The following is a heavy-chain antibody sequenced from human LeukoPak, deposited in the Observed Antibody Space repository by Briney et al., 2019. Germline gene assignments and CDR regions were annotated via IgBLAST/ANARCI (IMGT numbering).Heavy chain of an antibody. Sequence: SETLSLTCTVSGGSISSYYWSWIRQPPGKGLEWIGYIYYSGSTNYSPSLKSRVTISVGTSKNQFSLKLSSVTAADTAVYYCARIAWSGNWFDPWGQGTLVTVSS. D-gene: IGHD3-10*01. CDR1: GGSISSYY. J-gene: IGHJ5*02. CDR3: ARIAWSGNWFDP. V-gene: IGHV4-59*01. CDR2: IYYSGST.